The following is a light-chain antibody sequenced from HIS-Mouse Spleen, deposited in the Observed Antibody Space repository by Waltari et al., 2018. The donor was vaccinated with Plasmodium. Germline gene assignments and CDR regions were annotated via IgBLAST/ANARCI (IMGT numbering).Light chain of an antibody. J-gene: IGKJ2*01. CDR3: QQLNSYPYT. CDR1: QGISSY. CDR2: AAS. Sequence: DIPFTQSPSFLSASVADRVPITCLASQGISSYLSWYQQKPGKAPKLLIYAASTLQRGVPSRFSGSGSGTEFTLTISSLQPEDVATYYCQQLNSYPYTFGQGTKLEIK. V-gene: IGKV1-9*01.